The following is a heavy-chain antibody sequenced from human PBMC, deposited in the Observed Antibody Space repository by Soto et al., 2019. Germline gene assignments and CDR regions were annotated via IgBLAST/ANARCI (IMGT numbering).Heavy chain of an antibody. CDR3: ARGGSSSDNGMDV. CDR1: GFSFSTYS. Sequence: EVQLVESGGGLVQPGGSLRLSCAASGFSFSTYSMNWGRQAPGKGLEWVSYISSRSYTIYYIDSVKGRFTISRDNAKSSLYPQMKSLRDEDTAVYYCARGGSSSDNGMDVWGQGTTVTVSS. CDR2: ISSRSYTI. D-gene: IGHD6-6*01. V-gene: IGHV3-48*02. J-gene: IGHJ6*02.